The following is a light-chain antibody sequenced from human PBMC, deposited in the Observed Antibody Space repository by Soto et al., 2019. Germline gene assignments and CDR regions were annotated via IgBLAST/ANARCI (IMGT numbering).Light chain of an antibody. V-gene: IGKV4-1*01. CDR2: WAS. Sequence: DIVMTQSPDSLAVSLGERATIXXKSSQSVLYSSNNKNYLAWYQQKPGQPPKLLIYWASTRESGVPDRFSGSGSGTDFTLTISSLQAEDVAVYYCQQYYSTAPAFGGGTKVEIK. CDR1: QSVLYSSNNKNY. CDR3: QQYYSTAPA. J-gene: IGKJ4*01.